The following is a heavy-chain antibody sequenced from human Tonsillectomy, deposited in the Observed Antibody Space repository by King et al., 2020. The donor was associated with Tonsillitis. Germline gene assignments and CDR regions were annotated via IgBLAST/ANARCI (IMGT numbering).Heavy chain of an antibody. D-gene: IGHD2-15*01. CDR2: IGLSHGNT. V-gene: IGHV3-23*04. CDR1: GFTFSSYA. Sequence: VQLVESGGGLVQPGGSLRLSCAVSGFTFSSYAMIWVRQAPGKGLEWVSVIGLSHGNTYYADSVKGRFTISRDNSENMLYLQMNSLRDEDTAVYYCAKAEGYCIVGTSYRYLDYWGQRTLVTVS. J-gene: IGHJ4*02. CDR3: AKAEGYCIVGTSYRYLDY.